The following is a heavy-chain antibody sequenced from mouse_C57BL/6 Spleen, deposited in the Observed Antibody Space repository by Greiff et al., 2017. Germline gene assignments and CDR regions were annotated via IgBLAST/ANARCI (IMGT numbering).Heavy chain of an antibody. J-gene: IGHJ3*01. Sequence: QVQLKESGAELARPGASVKLSCKASGYTFTSYGISWVKQRTGQGLEWIGEIYPRSGNTYYNEKFKGKATLTADKSSSTAYMELRSLTSEDSAVYFGASPDSSGSWFAYWGQGTLVTVSA. CDR2: IYPRSGNT. CDR1: GYTFTSYG. V-gene: IGHV1-81*01. CDR3: ASPDSSGSWFAY. D-gene: IGHD3-2*02.